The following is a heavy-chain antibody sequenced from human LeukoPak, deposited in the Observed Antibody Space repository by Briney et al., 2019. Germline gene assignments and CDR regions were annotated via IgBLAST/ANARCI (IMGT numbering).Heavy chain of an antibody. CDR3: ARDNYYDSSDLGY. D-gene: IGHD3-22*01. CDR1: GFTFSSYG. V-gene: IGHV3-30*03. Sequence: PGGSLRLSCAASGFTFSSYGMHWVRQAPGKGLEWVAVISYDGSNKYYADSVKGRFTISRDNSKNTLYLQMNSLRAEDTAVYYCARDNYYDSSDLGYWGQGTLVTVSS. CDR2: ISYDGSNK. J-gene: IGHJ4*02.